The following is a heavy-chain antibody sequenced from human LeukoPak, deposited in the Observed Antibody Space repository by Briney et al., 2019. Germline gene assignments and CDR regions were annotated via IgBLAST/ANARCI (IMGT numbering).Heavy chain of an antibody. Sequence: GGSLRLSCAASGFTFSTYAMSWVRQAPGKGLDWVSTVGDGGRDTHYADSVKGRFTISRDDSNNTLYLQMNSLRADDTAVYYCAKDHTSLGGLDYWGQGTLVTVSS. J-gene: IGHJ4*02. CDR3: AKDHTSLGGLDY. D-gene: IGHD2-2*01. V-gene: IGHV3-23*01. CDR2: VGDGGRDT. CDR1: GFTFSTYA.